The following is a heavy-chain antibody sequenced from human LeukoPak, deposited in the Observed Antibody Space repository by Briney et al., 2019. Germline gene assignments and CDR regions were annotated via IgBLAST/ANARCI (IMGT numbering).Heavy chain of an antibody. J-gene: IGHJ3*02. CDR3: ARSRTAMVNHDGFDI. CDR2: IYPGDSDT. V-gene: IGHV5-51*01. D-gene: IGHD5-18*01. CDR1: GFSFTNYW. Sequence: GESLKISCKGSGFSFTNYWIGWVRQIPGKGLEWMGIIYPGDSDTRYSPSFQGQVTISADKSISTAYLQWSSLKASDTAMYYCARSRTAMVNHDGFDIWGQGTMVTVSS.